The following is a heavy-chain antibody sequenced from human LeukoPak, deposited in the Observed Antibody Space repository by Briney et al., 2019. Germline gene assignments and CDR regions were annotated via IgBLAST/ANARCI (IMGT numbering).Heavy chain of an antibody. J-gene: IGHJ1*01. Sequence: SETLSLTCAVSGGSISSGGYSWSWIRQPPGKGLEWIGYIYHSGSTYYNPSLKSRVTISVDRSKNQFSLKLGSVTAADTAVYYCARRDYYGSGFQHWGQGTLVTVSS. CDR3: ARRDYYGSGFQH. V-gene: IGHV4-30-2*01. CDR1: GGSISSGGYS. CDR2: IYHSGST. D-gene: IGHD3-10*01.